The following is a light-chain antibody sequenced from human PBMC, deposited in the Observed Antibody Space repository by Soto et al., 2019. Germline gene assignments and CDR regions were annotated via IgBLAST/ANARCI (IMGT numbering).Light chain of an antibody. V-gene: IGKV3-15*01. CDR2: GAS. CDR1: QTVSTS. J-gene: IGKJ1*01. CDR3: HQCNNWWT. Sequence: EIVMTQSPATLSVSPGERATLSCRASQTVSTSLAWYQQKPGRAPRLLIYGASTRASGVSARFSGSGSGTEFTLTISSLQSEDSAVYYCHQCNNWWTFGQGTKVDIK.